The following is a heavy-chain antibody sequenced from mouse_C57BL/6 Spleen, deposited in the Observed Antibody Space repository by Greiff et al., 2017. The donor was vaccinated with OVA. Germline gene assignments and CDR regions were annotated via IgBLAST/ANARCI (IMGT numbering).Heavy chain of an antibody. CDR1: GFSLTSYG. Sequence: VKLMESGPGLVQPSQSLSITCTVSGFSLTSYGVHWVRQPPGKGLEWLGVIWSGGSTDYNAAFISRLSISKDNSKSQVFFKMNSLQADDTAIYYCAKNYGYSYYAMDYWGQGTSVTVSS. CDR2: IWSGGST. V-gene: IGHV2-4*01. D-gene: IGHD2-2*01. CDR3: AKNYGYSYYAMDY. J-gene: IGHJ4*01.